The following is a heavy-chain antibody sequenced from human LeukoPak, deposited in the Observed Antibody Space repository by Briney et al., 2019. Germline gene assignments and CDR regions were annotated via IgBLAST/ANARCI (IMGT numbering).Heavy chain of an antibody. J-gene: IGHJ4*02. CDR2: FYYGEST. Sequence: PSETLSLTCTVSGDSISSSTYYWGWIRQPPGKGLEWIGSFYYGESTFYNPSLKSRVTISVDPSNNQFSLKLTSVTAADTAVYYCARVNASDYLYYDYRGLGTLVTVSS. V-gene: IGHV4-39*07. CDR1: GDSISSSTYY. D-gene: IGHD6-25*01. CDR3: ARVNASDYLYYDY.